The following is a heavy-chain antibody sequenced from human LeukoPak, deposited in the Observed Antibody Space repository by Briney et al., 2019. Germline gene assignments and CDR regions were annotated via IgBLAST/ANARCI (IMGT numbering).Heavy chain of an antibody. J-gene: IGHJ4*02. Sequence: IGYIYYSGSTFYNPSLKSRVAISVDTSKNQFSLKLSSVTAADTAVYYCARDAADGDYFDYWGQGTLVTVSS. CDR3: ARDAADGDYFDY. V-gene: IGHV4-31*02. D-gene: IGHD3-16*01. CDR2: IYYSGST.